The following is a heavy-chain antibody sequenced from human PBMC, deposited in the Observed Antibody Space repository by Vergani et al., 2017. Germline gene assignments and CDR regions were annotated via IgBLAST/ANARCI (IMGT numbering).Heavy chain of an antibody. CDR3: TAVKEVAFYYSYYHMDV. V-gene: IGHV3-15*01. D-gene: IGHD2-21*01. CDR1: EFTFSDVW. CDR2: IKSNADGGSA. Sequence: EGQLVESGGGLVKPGGSLRLSCAASEFTFSDVWMSWVRQASGKGLEWVARIKSNADGGSADYASSVKGRFIISRDDSKNFLYLQMNSLKIEDTALYFCTAVKEVAFYYSYYHMDVWVKGTTVTVSS. J-gene: IGHJ6*03.